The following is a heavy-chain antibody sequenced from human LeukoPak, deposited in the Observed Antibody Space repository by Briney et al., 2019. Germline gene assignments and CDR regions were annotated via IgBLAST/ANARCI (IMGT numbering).Heavy chain of an antibody. D-gene: IGHD2-15*01. CDR2: INHSGST. Sequence: SETLSLTCAVYGGSLSGYHWSWIRQTPGKGLEWIGEINHSGSTNYNPSLKSRVTISLDTSKKQFSLKLSSVTAADMAVYFCAATRAIVVVVAALAYWGQGTLVTVSS. CDR1: GGSLSGYH. V-gene: IGHV4-34*01. J-gene: IGHJ4*02. CDR3: AATRAIVVVVAALAY.